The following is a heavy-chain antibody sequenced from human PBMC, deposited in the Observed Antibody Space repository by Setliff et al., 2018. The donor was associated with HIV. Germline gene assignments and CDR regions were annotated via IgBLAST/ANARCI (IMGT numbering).Heavy chain of an antibody. CDR1: GFTFSSYW. Sequence: PGGSLRLSCAASGFTFSSYWMSRVRQAPGKGLEWVANIKQDGSEKYYADSVKGRFTISRDNAKNSLYLQMNSLRAEDTAVYYCARLMYSSGPGSFDYWGQGTLVTVSS. D-gene: IGHD6-19*01. CDR2: IKQDGSEK. V-gene: IGHV3-7*04. J-gene: IGHJ4*02. CDR3: ARLMYSSGPGSFDY.